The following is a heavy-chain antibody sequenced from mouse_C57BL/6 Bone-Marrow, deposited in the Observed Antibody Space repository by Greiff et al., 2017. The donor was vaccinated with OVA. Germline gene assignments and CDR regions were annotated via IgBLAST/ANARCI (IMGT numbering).Heavy chain of an antibody. V-gene: IGHV1-9*01. CDR3: ARGYYDYDVGFAY. Sequence: QVQLQQSGAELMKPGASVKLSCKATGYTFNGYWIEWVKQRPGHGLEWIGEILPGSGSTNYNEKFKGKATFTADKSSNTAYMQLSSLTTEDSSIYYCARGYYDYDVGFAYWGQGTLVTVSA. J-gene: IGHJ3*01. CDR1: GYTFNGYW. CDR2: ILPGSGST. D-gene: IGHD2-4*01.